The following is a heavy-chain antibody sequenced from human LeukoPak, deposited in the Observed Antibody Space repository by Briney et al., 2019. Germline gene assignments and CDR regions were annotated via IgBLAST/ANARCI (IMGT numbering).Heavy chain of an antibody. Sequence: PGGSLRLSCAASGFTFSGSALHWVRQASGKGLEWVGRIRSTANGYATAYAASVKGRFTISRDDSKNTAYLQMDSLKTEDTAVYYCARDSRETLRDYYYYYMDVWGKGTTVTVSS. CDR1: GFTFSGSA. J-gene: IGHJ6*03. D-gene: IGHD2-21*01. CDR2: IRSTANGYAT. V-gene: IGHV3-73*01. CDR3: ARDSRETLRDYYYYYMDV.